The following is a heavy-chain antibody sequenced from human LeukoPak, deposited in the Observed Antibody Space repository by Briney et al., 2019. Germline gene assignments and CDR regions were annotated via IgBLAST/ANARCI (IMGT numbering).Heavy chain of an antibody. J-gene: IGHJ4*02. Sequence: GGSLRLSCAASGFTFSSYAMHWVRQAPGKGLEYVSAISSNGGSTYYANSVKGRFTISRDNSKNTLYLQMNSLRVEDTAIYYCAKREYYGSGSYYKNWGQGTLVTVSS. CDR1: GFTFSSYA. D-gene: IGHD3-10*01. CDR2: ISSNGGST. V-gene: IGHV3-64*01. CDR3: AKREYYGSGSYYKN.